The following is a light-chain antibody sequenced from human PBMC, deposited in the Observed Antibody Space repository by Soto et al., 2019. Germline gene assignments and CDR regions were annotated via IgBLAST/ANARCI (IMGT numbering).Light chain of an antibody. Sequence: DIQMTQSPPSLSASVGDGVTITCRASQSISSYLNWYQQSPGKAPKLLIYAASNLQSGVPPRFSGSGSGTDFTLTINSLQPEDSATYYCQQSYSIPYTFGQGTKLEIK. J-gene: IGKJ2*01. V-gene: IGKV1-39*01. CDR1: QSISSY. CDR3: QQSYSIPYT. CDR2: AAS.